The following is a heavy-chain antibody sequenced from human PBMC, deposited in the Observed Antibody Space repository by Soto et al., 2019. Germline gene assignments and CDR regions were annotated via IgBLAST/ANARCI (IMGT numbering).Heavy chain of an antibody. V-gene: IGHV1-69*01. J-gene: IGHJ3*01. CDR1: GGTFNYFA. CDR3: AGFYYNNSDDFDAVDL. CDR2: IIPIFRTV. D-gene: IGHD3-22*01. Sequence: QVQLAQSGAEVKKPGSSVKVSCKASGGTFNYFAINWVRQAPGQGLEWMGGIIPIFRTVTSAQKFQGRVTITADESASTAYMGLGSLRSEDTAVYYCAGFYYNNSDDFDAVDLWGQGTMVTVSS.